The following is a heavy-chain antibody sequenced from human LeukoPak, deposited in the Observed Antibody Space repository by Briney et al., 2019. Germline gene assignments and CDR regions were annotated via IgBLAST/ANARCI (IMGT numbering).Heavy chain of an antibody. D-gene: IGHD5-18*01. V-gene: IGHV4-4*07. CDR1: GGFIHTYN. Sequence: SETLSLTCTVSGGFIHTYNWILIRQPAGRGLEWVGRNNVAGNSYYNPSLKSRVSISVDRAKNRFALELASVTAADTAVYYCARDREHSYGSDLDHWGQGILVTVSS. J-gene: IGHJ4*02. CDR3: ARDREHSYGSDLDH. CDR2: NNVAGNS.